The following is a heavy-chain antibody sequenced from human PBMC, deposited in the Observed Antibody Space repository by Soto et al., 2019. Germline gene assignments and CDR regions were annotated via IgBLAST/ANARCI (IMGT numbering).Heavy chain of an antibody. Sequence: GGSLRLSCAASGFTFSSYAMSWVRQAPGKGLEWVSAISGSGGSTYYADSVKGRFTISRDNSKNTLYLQMNSLRAEDTAVYYCAKVIVRYYDSSGYSIPYYYYGMGVWGQGTTVTVSS. CDR2: ISGSGGST. J-gene: IGHJ6*02. D-gene: IGHD3-22*01. CDR3: AKVIVRYYDSSGYSIPYYYYGMGV. CDR1: GFTFSSYA. V-gene: IGHV3-23*01.